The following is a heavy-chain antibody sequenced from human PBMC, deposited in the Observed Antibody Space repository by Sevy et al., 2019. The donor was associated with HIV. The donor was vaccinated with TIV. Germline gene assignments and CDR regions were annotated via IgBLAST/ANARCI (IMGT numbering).Heavy chain of an antibody. V-gene: IGHV1-18*01. CDR1: GYTFTNYA. Sequence: ASVKVSCKASGYTFTNYAISWVRQAPGQGLEWMGWISGFNGDTKYAEKFQGRFTMTTDTSTKTAYMDLRSLRSDDTAVYYCVRGTTFYDFWTGGDYWGQGTLVTVSS. J-gene: IGHJ4*02. CDR2: ISGFNGDT. D-gene: IGHD3-3*01. CDR3: VRGTTFYDFWTGGDY.